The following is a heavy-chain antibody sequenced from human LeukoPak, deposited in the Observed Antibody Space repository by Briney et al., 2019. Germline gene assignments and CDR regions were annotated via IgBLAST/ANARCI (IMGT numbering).Heavy chain of an antibody. CDR3: ARDPSYGSGSYYHDAFDI. V-gene: IGHV4-38-2*02. D-gene: IGHD3-10*01. Sequence: SETLSLTCTVSGGSISSYYWGWIRQPPGKGLEWIGSIYHSGSTYYNPSLKGRVTISADTSKNQFSLKLSSVTAADTAVYYCARDPSYGSGSYYHDAFDIWGQGTMVTVSS. CDR1: GGSISSYY. J-gene: IGHJ3*02. CDR2: IYHSGST.